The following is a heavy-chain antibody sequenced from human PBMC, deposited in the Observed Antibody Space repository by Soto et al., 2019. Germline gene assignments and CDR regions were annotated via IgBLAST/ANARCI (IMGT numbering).Heavy chain of an antibody. D-gene: IGHD3-10*01. CDR3: ARAYNSSDDFDL. J-gene: IGHJ4*02. CDR2: INAGNGNT. CDR1: GYTFTSYA. V-gene: IGHV1-3*01. Sequence: GASVKVSCKASGYTFTSYAMHWVRQAPGQRLEWMGWINAGNGNTKYSQKFQGRVTITRDTSASTAYMELSSLRSEDTAVYYCARAYNSSDDFDLWGQGTLVTVSS.